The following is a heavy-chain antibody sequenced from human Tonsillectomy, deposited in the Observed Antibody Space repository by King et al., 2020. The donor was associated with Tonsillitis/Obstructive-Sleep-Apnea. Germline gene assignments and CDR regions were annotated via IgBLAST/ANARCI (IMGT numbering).Heavy chain of an antibody. Sequence: VQLVESGGGVVQPGRSLRLSCAASGFTFSNYGMHWVRQAPGKGLEWVAVISYDGSNKYFADSVKGRFTISRDNSKNTLFLQMNSLRAEDSAVYYCAKDSDSGPHGGGFDYWGQGTLVTRSS. D-gene: IGHD6-19*01. V-gene: IGHV3-30*18. CDR1: GFTFSNYG. CDR2: ISYDGSNK. J-gene: IGHJ4*02. CDR3: AKDSDSGPHGGGFDY.